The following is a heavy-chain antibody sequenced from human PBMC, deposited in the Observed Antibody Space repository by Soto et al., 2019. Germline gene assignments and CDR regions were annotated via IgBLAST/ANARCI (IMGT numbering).Heavy chain of an antibody. D-gene: IGHD5-12*01. CDR2: IIPIFGTA. J-gene: IGHJ6*02. CDR1: GGTFSSYA. CDR3: ARAEDSGYPRPVGYYGMDV. V-gene: IGHV1-69*01. Sequence: QVQLVQSGAEVKKPGSSVKVSCKASGGTFSSYAISWVRQAPGQGLEWMGGIIPIFGTANYAQKFQGRVTITADESTSTAYMELSSLRSEDTAVYYCARAEDSGYPRPVGYYGMDVWGQGTTVTVSS.